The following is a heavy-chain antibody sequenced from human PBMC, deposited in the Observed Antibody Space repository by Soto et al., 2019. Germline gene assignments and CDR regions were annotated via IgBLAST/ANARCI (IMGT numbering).Heavy chain of an antibody. Sequence: GGSLRLSCAASGFTFRNYEMKCLRQAPGKGLEGVSFSSSGGSIIYYADSVEGRFTISRDNAKNSLYLQMTGLRAEDTAVYFCARVSSGSGSYGWIDPWGQGTMVTVSS. CDR2: SSSGGSII. V-gene: IGHV3-48*03. CDR3: ARVSSGSGSYGWIDP. D-gene: IGHD3-10*01. CDR1: GFTFRNYE. J-gene: IGHJ5*02.